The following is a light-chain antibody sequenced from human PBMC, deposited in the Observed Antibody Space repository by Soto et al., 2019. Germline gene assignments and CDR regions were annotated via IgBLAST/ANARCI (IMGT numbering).Light chain of an antibody. CDR2: DVS. V-gene: IGLV2-14*01. Sequence: QSVLTQPASVSGSPGQSITISCTGTSSDVGGYNYVSWYQQHPGKAPKLMIYDVSNRPSGVSNRFSGSKSGNTASLTISGLQAEDEADYYCSSYTSSCTVVFGGGPSSPS. CDR3: SSYTSSCTVV. J-gene: IGLJ2*01. CDR1: SSDVGGYNY.